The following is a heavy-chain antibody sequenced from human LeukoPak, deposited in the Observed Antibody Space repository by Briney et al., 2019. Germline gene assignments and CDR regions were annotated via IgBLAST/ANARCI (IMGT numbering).Heavy chain of an antibody. CDR2: ISSSSSYI. J-gene: IGHJ4*02. CDR1: GFTFSSYS. Sequence: PEGSLRLSCAASGFTFSSYSMNWVRQAPGKGLEWVSSISSSSSYIYYADSVKGRFTISRDNAKNSLYLQMNSLRAEDTAVYYCAKRRYDSSGYFDYWGQGTQVTVSS. V-gene: IGHV3-21*04. D-gene: IGHD3-22*01. CDR3: AKRRYDSSGYFDY.